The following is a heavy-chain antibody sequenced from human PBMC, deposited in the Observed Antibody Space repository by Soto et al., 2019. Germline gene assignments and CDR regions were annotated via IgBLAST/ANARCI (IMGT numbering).Heavy chain of an antibody. CDR3: ARDLWVEPELYYYGMDV. Sequence: SETLSLTCTVSGDSISSADYYWSWIRQTPGKGLEWIGHIFYSGTTYYNPPLKSRLTISVDTSKNHFSLRLTSVTAADTAVYYCARDLWVEPELYYYGMDVWGQGTTVTVSS. CDR2: IFYSGTT. CDR1: GDSISSADYY. D-gene: IGHD1-1*01. J-gene: IGHJ6*02. V-gene: IGHV4-30-4*01.